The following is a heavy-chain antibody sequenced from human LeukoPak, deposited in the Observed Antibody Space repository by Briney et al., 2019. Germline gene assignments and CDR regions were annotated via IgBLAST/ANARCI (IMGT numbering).Heavy chain of an antibody. J-gene: IGHJ4*02. V-gene: IGHV4-30-4*01. CDR3: AREGGGYYDSSGYALDY. CDR1: GGSISSGDYY. D-gene: IGHD3-22*01. Sequence: SQTLSLTCTVSGGSISSGDYYWSWIRQPPGKGLEWIGYIYYSGSTYYNPSLKSRVTISVDTSKNQFSLKLSSVTAADTAVYYCAREGGGYYDSSGYALDYWGQGTLVTVSS. CDR2: IYYSGST.